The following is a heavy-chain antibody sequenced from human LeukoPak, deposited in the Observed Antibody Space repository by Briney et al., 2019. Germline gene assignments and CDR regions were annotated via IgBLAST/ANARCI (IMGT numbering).Heavy chain of an antibody. V-gene: IGHV3-7*02. CDR1: RFTFSNYW. J-gene: IGHJ4*02. D-gene: IGHD6-19*01. Sequence: GGSLRLSCAASRFTFSNYWMSWVRQAPGKGLEWVANIKQDGSEKYYVDSVKGRFTISRDNAKNSLYLQMNSLRAEDTAVYYCARSAAGAYYWGQGTLVTVSS. CDR3: ARSAAGAYY. CDR2: IKQDGSEK.